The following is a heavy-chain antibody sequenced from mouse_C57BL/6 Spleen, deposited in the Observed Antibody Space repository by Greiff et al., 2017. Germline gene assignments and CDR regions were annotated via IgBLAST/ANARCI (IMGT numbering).Heavy chain of an antibody. V-gene: IGHV1-81*01. CDR3: ARGGDYYGSLYYFDY. D-gene: IGHD1-1*01. CDR2: IYPRSGNT. CDR1: GYTFTSYG. Sequence: QVQLKQSGAELARPGASVKLSCKASGYTFTSYGISWVKQRTGQGLEWIGEIYPRSGNTYYNEKFKGKATLTADKSSSTAYMELRSLTSEDSAVYFCARGGDYYGSLYYFDYWGQGTTLTVSS. J-gene: IGHJ2*01.